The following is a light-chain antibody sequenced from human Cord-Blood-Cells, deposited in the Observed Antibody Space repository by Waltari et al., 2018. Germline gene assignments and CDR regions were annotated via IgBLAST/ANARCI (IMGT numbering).Light chain of an antibody. V-gene: IGLV2-14*01. Sequence: QSALTQPASVSGSPGQSITISCTGTSSDVGGYNYVSWYQQHPGKAPKLMIYDVSKRPSGVSYRFSGSKSGNTASLTISGLQAEDGADYYCSSYTSSSTWVFGGGTKLTVL. CDR2: DVS. CDR1: SSDVGGYNY. J-gene: IGLJ3*02. CDR3: SSYTSSSTWV.